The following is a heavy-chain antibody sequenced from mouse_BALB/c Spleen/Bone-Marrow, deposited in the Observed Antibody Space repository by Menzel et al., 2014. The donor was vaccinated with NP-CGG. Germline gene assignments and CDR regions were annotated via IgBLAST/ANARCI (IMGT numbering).Heavy chain of an antibody. V-gene: IGHV1-7*01. Sequence: QVHMKQSGAELAKPGASVKMSCKASGYTFTNYWMHWVKQRPGQGLEWIGYINPSTGYTEYNQKFKDKATLTADKSSSTAYMQLSSLTSEDSSVFYCTRRAYGGSYGFAYWGQGTLVTVSA. J-gene: IGHJ3*01. CDR1: GYTFTNYW. CDR3: TRRAYGGSYGFAY. D-gene: IGHD1-1*01. CDR2: INPSTGYT.